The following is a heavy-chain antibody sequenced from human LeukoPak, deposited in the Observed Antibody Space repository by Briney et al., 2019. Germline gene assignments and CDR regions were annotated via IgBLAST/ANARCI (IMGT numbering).Heavy chain of an antibody. D-gene: IGHD1-14*01. CDR2: IASDGGST. J-gene: IGHJ4*02. CDR3: VRDSTSGVDC. CDR1: GFTFSNYC. Sequence: GGSLRLSCAASGFTFSNYCMLWFRQAPGKGLVFVSRIASDGGSTKYADSVNGRFTISRDNAKNTLYLQMDSLRAEDTAVYYCVRDSTSGVDCWRQGTLVTVSS. V-gene: IGHV3-74*01.